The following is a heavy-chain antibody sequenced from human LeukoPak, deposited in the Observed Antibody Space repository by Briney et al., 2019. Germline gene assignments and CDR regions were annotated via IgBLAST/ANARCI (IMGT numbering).Heavy chain of an antibody. Sequence: GRSLRLSCAGSGFTFSSYGMHWIRQAPGKGLEWVSSISSSTSYIYYADSVKGRFTISKDNAKNSLYLQMNSLGAEDTAVYYCARAGGSTVSHSDYWGQGTLVTVSS. CDR1: GFTFSSYG. CDR2: ISSSTSYI. V-gene: IGHV3-21*01. J-gene: IGHJ4*02. D-gene: IGHD4-17*01. CDR3: ARAGGSTVSHSDY.